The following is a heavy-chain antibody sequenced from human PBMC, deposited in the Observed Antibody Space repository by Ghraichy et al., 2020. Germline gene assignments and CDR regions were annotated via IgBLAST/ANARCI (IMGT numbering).Heavy chain of an antibody. CDR2: IDSSSSYI. CDR3: ARDLGYCSGGRCYPDAFDL. V-gene: IGHV3-21*01. D-gene: IGHD2-15*01. J-gene: IGHJ3*01. CDR1: GLTFSSYT. Sequence: LSLTCAASGLTFSSYTMNWVRQAPGKGLEWVSFIDSSSSYIYYSDSVKGRFATSRHNAKNSLYLQMNSLRVEDTAMYYCARDLGYCSGGRCYPDAFDLWGQGTMVTVSS.